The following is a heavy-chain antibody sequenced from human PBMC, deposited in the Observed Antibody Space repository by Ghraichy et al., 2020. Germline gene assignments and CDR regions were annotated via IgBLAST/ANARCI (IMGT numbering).Heavy chain of an antibody. V-gene: IGHV1-24*01. J-gene: IGHJ4*02. Sequence: ASVKVSCKVSGNTRTTLSIHWVRLAPGKGLEYMGGYDPEDDETFYPSQFRGRLSLTEESSPYTAYMDLRSLREDDTAVYYCTLSKPRDRQSGQLVYRTFDYWGQGTLVAVSP. CDR3: TLSKPRDRQSGQLVYRTFDY. D-gene: IGHD5-18*01. CDR1: GNTRTTLS. CDR2: YDPEDDET.